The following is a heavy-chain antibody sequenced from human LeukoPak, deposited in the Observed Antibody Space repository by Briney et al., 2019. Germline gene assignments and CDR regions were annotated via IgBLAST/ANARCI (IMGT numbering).Heavy chain of an antibody. CDR3: ARGTGQWLEDWFDP. CDR1: GGTFSSYA. Sequence: GSSVKVSCKASGGTFSSYAISWVRQAPGQGLEWMGRIIPILGIANYAQKLQGRVTITADKSTSTANMELSSLRSEDTAVYYCARGTGQWLEDWFDPWGQGTLVTVSS. D-gene: IGHD6-19*01. CDR2: IIPILGIA. J-gene: IGHJ5*02. V-gene: IGHV1-69*04.